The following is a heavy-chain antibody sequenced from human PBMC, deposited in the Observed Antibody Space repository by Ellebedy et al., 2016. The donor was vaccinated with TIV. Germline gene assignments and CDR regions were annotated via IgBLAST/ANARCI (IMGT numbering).Heavy chain of an antibody. J-gene: IGHJ6*02. CDR1: GFTFTSSA. CDR2: IVVGSGNT. D-gene: IGHD6-13*01. Sequence: AASVKVSCKASGFTFTSSAMQWVRQARGQRLEWIGWIVVGSGNTNYAQKFQERVTITRDMSTSTAYMELSSLRSEDTAVYYCAALRNDPYSSSWYGMDVWGQGTTVTVSS. CDR3: AALRNDPYSSSWYGMDV. V-gene: IGHV1-58*02.